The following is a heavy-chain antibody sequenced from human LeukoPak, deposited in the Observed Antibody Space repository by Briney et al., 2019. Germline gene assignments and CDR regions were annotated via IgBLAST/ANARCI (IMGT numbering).Heavy chain of an antibody. J-gene: IGHJ4*02. CDR1: GYTFTSYG. CDR2: ISAYNGNT. V-gene: IGHV1-18*01. Sequence: ASVKVSCKASGYTFTSYGISWVRQAPGQGLEWMGWISAYNGNTNYPQRLQGRVTVTTDTSTSTAYMELRSLRSDDTAVYYCARDALGRLTVDYWGQGTLVTVSS. D-gene: IGHD6-25*01. CDR3: ARDALGRLTVDY.